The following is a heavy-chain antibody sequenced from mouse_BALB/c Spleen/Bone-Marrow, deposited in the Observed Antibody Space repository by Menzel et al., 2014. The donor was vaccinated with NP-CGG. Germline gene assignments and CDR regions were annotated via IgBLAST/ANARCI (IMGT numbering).Heavy chain of an antibody. CDR3: ARGGISVDY. Sequence: VQLQQSGAELVRPGSSVKISCKASGYAFSVYWMNWVKQRPGQGLEWIGQTYPGDGDTNYNGKFQGRATLTADKSSNTAFMQLSSLTSEDSAVYFCARGGISVDYWGQGTTLTVSS. J-gene: IGHJ2*01. CDR2: TYPGDGDT. V-gene: IGHV1-80*01. CDR1: GYAFSVYW.